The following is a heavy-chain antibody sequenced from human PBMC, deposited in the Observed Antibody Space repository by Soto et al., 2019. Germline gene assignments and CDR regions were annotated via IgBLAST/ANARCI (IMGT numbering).Heavy chain of an antibody. CDR1: GYKFTNYW. J-gene: IGHJ4*02. V-gene: IGHV5-10-1*01. CDR3: AIVTAETAYHYFDF. D-gene: IGHD1-1*01. CDR2: IDPSDSYI. Sequence: GESLKISCKGSGYKFTNYWLSWVRQTPGKGLEWMGRIDPSDSYINYSPSFRGHVTISIDESISTAHLQWSSLKASDTATYYCAIVTAETAYHYFDFWGRGTLVTV.